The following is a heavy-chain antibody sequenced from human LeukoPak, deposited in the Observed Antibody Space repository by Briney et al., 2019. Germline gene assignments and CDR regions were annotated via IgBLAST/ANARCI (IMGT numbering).Heavy chain of an antibody. CDR3: ARGRRAAAGTSWVYYYYYMDV. V-gene: IGHV1-8*02. D-gene: IGHD6-13*01. CDR1: GGTFSSYA. J-gene: IGHJ6*03. Sequence: ASVKVSCKASGGTFSSYAISWVRQATGQGLEWMGWMNPNSGNTGYAQKFQGRVTMTRNTSISTAYMELSSLRSEDTAVYYCARGRRAAAGTSWVYYYYYMDVWGKGTTVTISS. CDR2: MNPNSGNT.